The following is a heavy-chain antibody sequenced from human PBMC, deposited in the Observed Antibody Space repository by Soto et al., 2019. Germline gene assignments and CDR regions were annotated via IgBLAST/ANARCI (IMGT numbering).Heavy chain of an antibody. Sequence: PSETLSLTCTGSGGSISSSSYYWGWIRQPPGKGLEWIGSIYYSGSAYYNPSLKSRVTISVDTSKNQFSLKLSSVTAADTAVYYCARHRGPMVRGVISNWFDPWGQGTLVTVSS. V-gene: IGHV4-39*01. D-gene: IGHD3-10*01. CDR3: ARHRGPMVRGVISNWFDP. CDR1: GGSISSSSYY. CDR2: IYYSGSA. J-gene: IGHJ5*02.